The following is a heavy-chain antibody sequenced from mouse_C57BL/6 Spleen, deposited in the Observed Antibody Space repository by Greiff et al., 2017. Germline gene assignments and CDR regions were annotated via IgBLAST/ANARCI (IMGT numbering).Heavy chain of an antibody. CDR3: ARRDSGYYDYYAMDY. V-gene: IGHV1-72*01. CDR1: GYTFTSYW. CDR2: IDPNSGGT. D-gene: IGHD2-3*01. Sequence: QVQLQQPGAELVKPGASVKLSCKASGYTFTSYWMNWVKQRPGRGLEWIGRIDPNSGGTNYNEKFKSKATLTVDKPSSTAYMLLSSLTSEDSAVYYCARRDSGYYDYYAMDYWGQGTSVTVSS. J-gene: IGHJ4*01.